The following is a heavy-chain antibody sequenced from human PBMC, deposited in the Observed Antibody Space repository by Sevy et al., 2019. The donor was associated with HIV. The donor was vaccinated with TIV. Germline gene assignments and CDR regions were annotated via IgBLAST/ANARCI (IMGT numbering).Heavy chain of an antibody. D-gene: IGHD6-19*01. CDR3: AKAFGWPPSLDY. CDR2: ISGSGGST. V-gene: IGHV3-23*01. CDR1: GFTFSSYA. J-gene: IGHJ4*02. Sequence: GESLKITCAASGFTFSSYAMSWVRQAPGKGLEWVSAISGSGGSTYYADSVKGRFTISRDNSKNTLYLQMNSLRAEETAVYYCAKAFGWPPSLDYWGQGTLVTFSS.